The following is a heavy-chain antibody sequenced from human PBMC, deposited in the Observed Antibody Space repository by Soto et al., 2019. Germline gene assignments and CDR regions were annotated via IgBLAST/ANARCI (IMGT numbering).Heavy chain of an antibody. D-gene: IGHD3-22*01. V-gene: IGHV3-30-3*01. J-gene: IGHJ4*02. Sequence: LRLSCAASGFTFSSYAMHWVRQAPGKGLEWVAVISYDGSNKYYADSVKGRFTISRDNSKNTLYLQMNSLRAEDTAVYYCARDQPDSSGYYRYWGQGTLVTVSS. CDR2: ISYDGSNK. CDR3: ARDQPDSSGYYRY. CDR1: GFTFSSYA.